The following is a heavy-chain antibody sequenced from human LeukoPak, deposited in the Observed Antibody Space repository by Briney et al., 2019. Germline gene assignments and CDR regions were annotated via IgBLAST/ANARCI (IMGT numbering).Heavy chain of an antibody. CDR3: ARSPGYSYGVSTYWYFDL. CDR2: RHDSGST. V-gene: IGHV4-59*01. J-gene: IGHJ2*01. CDR1: GGSISSYY. D-gene: IGHD5-18*01. Sequence: RTSETLSLTCTVSGGSISSYYWNWIRQSPGKGLEWIGYRHDSGSTNHNPALTRRVTISLDTSKNQFSLELSYVTAADTALYYCARSPGYSYGVSTYWYFDLWGRGTLVTVSS.